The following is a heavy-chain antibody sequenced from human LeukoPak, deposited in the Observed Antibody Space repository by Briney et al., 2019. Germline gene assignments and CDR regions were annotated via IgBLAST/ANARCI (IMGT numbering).Heavy chain of an antibody. Sequence: PGGSLTLTCAASGFTFSKYAMHWLRQTPGKGREWVAAIWNDGSDENYADSVKGRFTISSDNSKSTLYLQMNSLRAEDSAVYYCAFEIGRSQGAFDIWGQRTMITVS. D-gene: IGHD1-26*01. CDR1: GFTFSKYA. CDR2: IWNDGSDE. J-gene: IGHJ3*02. V-gene: IGHV3-33*01. CDR3: AFEIGRSQGAFDI.